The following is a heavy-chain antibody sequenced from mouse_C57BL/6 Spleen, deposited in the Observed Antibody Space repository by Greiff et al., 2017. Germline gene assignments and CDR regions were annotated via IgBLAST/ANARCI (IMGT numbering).Heavy chain of an antibody. CDR3: ARTVVAGNWYFDV. CDR2: ISYDGSN. D-gene: IGHD1-1*01. Sequence: EVQLQESGPGLVKPSQSLSLTCSVTGYSITSGYYWNWIRQFPGNKLEWMGYISYDGSNNYNPSLKNRISITRDPSKNQFFLKLNSVTTEDTATYYCARTVVAGNWYFDVWGTGTTVTVAS. J-gene: IGHJ1*03. CDR1: GYSITSGYY. V-gene: IGHV3-6*01.